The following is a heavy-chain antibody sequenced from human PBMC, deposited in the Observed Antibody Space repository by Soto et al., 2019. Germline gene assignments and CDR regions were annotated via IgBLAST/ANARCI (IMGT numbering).Heavy chain of an antibody. CDR1: VGSISSYY. V-gene: IGHV4-59*01. D-gene: IGHD1-1*01. CDR2: IYYSGST. Sequence: PSETLSLTCTVSVGSISSYYWSWIRQPPGKGXEWIGYIYYSGSTNYNPSLKSRVTISVDTSKNQFSLKLSSVTAADTAVYSCARDHQGRTPGMNWFDPWGQGTLVTVS. J-gene: IGHJ5*02. CDR3: ARDHQGRTPGMNWFDP.